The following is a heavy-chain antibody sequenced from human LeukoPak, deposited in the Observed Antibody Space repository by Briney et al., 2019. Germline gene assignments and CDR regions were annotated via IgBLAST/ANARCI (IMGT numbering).Heavy chain of an antibody. J-gene: IGHJ4*02. CDR3: ARRDYYGSGSYYGNFDY. D-gene: IGHD3-10*01. CDR2: IYPGDSHT. CDR1: GYSFTNHW. Sequence: GESLKISCKSSGYSFTNHWIGWVRQMPGKGLEWMGVIYPGDSHTRYSPSFQGRVTISADKSISTAYLQWSSLKASDTAMYYCARRDYYGSGSYYGNFDYRGQGTLVTVSS. V-gene: IGHV5-51*01.